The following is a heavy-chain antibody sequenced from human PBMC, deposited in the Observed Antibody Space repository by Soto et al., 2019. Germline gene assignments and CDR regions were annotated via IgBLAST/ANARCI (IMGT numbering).Heavy chain of an antibody. CDR2: ISYDGSNK. Sequence: GGSLRLSCXASGFIFSSYRMNWVRQAPGKGLEWVAVISYDGSNKYYADSVKGRFTISRDNSKNTLYLQMNSLRAEDTAVYYCAKLWGTSTYDSSGYPIDYWGQGTLVTVSS. CDR1: GFIFSSYR. V-gene: IGHV3-30*18. D-gene: IGHD3-22*01. J-gene: IGHJ4*02. CDR3: AKLWGTSTYDSSGYPIDY.